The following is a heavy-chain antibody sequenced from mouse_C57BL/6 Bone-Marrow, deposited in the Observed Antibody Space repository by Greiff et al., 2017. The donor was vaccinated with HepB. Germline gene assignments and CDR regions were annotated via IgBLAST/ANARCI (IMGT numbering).Heavy chain of an antibody. CDR3: ARARPHYRDYAMDY. D-gene: IGHD5-5*01. V-gene: IGHV1-80*01. CDR2: IYPGDGDT. CDR1: GYAFSSYW. Sequence: VKLQESGAELVKPGASVKISCKASGYAFSSYWMNWVKQRPGKGLEWIGQIYPGDGDTNYNGKFKGKATLTADKSSSTAYMQLSSLTSEDSAVYFCARARPHYRDYAMDYWGQGTSVTVSS. J-gene: IGHJ4*01.